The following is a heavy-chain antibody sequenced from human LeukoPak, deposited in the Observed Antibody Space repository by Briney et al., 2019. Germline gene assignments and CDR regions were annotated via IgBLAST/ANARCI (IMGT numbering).Heavy chain of an antibody. Sequence: GASVNVSCKASVYTFTGYYMHWVRQAPGQGLEWMGWINPNSGGTNYAQKFQGWVTMTRDTSISTAYMELSRLRSDDTAVYYCARAYCGGDCPAGVYWGQGTLVTVSS. CDR1: VYTFTGYY. CDR3: ARAYCGGDCPAGVY. J-gene: IGHJ4*02. D-gene: IGHD2-21*02. V-gene: IGHV1-2*04. CDR2: INPNSGGT.